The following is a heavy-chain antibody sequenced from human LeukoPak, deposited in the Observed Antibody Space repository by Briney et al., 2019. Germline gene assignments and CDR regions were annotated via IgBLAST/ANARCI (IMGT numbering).Heavy chain of an antibody. J-gene: IGHJ4*02. CDR3: ARDVVRQWVVGCFDY. V-gene: IGHV1-2*06. CDR1: GYAFTGYY. D-gene: IGHD6-19*01. Sequence: GASVKVSCKASGYAFTGYYMHWVRQAPGQGLEWMGRINPNSGGTNFAQKFQGRVTMTRDTSISTAYMELSRLRSDDTAVYYCARDVVRQWVVGCFDYWDQGTVVPVSS. CDR2: INPNSGGT.